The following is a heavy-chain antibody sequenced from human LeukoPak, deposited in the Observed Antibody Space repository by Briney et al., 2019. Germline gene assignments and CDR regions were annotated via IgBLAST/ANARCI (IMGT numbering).Heavy chain of an antibody. CDR2: ISWNSGSI. J-gene: IGHJ6*02. CDR3: AKQHYGDYRAGYCYGMDV. D-gene: IGHD4-17*01. CDR1: GFTFDDYA. V-gene: IGHV3-9*01. Sequence: GGSLRLSCAASGFTFDDYAMHWVRQAPGKGLEWVSCISWNSGSIGYADSVKGRFTISRDNAKNSLYLQMNSLRDEDTALYYCAKQHYGDYRAGYCYGMDVWGQGTTVTVSS.